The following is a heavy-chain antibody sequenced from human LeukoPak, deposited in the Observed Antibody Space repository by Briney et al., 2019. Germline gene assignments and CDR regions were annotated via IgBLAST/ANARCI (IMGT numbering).Heavy chain of an antibody. J-gene: IGHJ4*02. D-gene: IGHD4-11*01. CDR2: ISTDGGST. V-gene: IGHV3-74*01. CDR1: GFSLSSHW. CDR3: ASSNQGNWFEY. Sequence: GGSLRLSCVASGFSLSSHWMHWLRLAPGKGLVWVSRISTDGGSTGYADSVKGRFTISRDNARNTLHLQMTSLRAEDTAVYYCASSNQGNWFEYWGKGALVTVSS.